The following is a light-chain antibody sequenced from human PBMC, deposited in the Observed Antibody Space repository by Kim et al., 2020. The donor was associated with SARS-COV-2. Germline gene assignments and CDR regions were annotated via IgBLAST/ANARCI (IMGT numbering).Light chain of an antibody. CDR2: GAS. J-gene: IGKJ5*01. V-gene: IGKV3-20*01. Sequence: SPGDRATLSCRASQSVSSSYLAWYQQKPGQAPGLLIYGASSRATGIPDRFSGSGSGTDFTLTISRLEPEDFAVYYCQQYGSSLSTFGQGTRLEIK. CDR3: QQYGSSLST. CDR1: QSVSSSY.